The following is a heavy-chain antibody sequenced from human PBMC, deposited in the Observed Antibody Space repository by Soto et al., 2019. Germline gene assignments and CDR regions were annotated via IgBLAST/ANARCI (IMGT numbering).Heavy chain of an antibody. CDR1: GFSIRTSGMC. V-gene: IGHV2-70*01. CDR3: ARVKQSPPYYCYGMDV. Sequence: SGPTLVNPTQTLTLACTFSGFSIRTSGMCVSWIRQPPGKALEWLALIDWDDDKYYSTSLKTRLTISKDTSKNQVVLTMTNMDPVDTATYYCARVKQSPPYYCYGMDVWGQGTTVTVSS. CDR2: IDWDDDK. J-gene: IGHJ6*02.